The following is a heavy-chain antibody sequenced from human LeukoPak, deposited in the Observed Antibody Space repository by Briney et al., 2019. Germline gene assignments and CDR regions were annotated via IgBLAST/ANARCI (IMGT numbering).Heavy chain of an antibody. D-gene: IGHD3-16*02. CDR3: AREGSIVARTDY. Sequence: GRSLRLSCEASGFTFDNYAMHWVRRAPGRRLEWVAVISFDGNQEYYPDSVKGRFTISRDNSKNTLYLQMNGLKTEDTAVYYCAREGSIVARTDYWGQGALVIVSS. J-gene: IGHJ4*02. CDR2: ISFDGNQE. CDR1: GFTFDNYA. V-gene: IGHV3-30-3*01.